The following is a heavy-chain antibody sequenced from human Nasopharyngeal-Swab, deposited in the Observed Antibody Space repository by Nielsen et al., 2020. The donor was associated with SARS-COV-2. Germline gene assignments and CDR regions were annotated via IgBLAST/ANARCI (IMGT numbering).Heavy chain of an antibody. D-gene: IGHD4-23*01. CDR3: ARDRRTVVTPIFAFDI. V-gene: IGHV1-69*13. J-gene: IGHJ3*02. CDR1: GYTFTSYA. CDR2: IIPIFGTA. Sequence: SVKVSCKASGYTFTSYAMHWVRQAPGQGLEWMGGIIPIFGTANYAQKFQGRVTITADESTSTAYMELSSLRSEDTAVYYCARDRRTVVTPIFAFDIWGQGTMVTVSS.